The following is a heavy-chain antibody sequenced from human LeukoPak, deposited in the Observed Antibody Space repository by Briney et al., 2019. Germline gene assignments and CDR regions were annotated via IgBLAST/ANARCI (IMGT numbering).Heavy chain of an antibody. CDR1: GFIFSHYT. CDR3: ARATMIVPLFDY. D-gene: IGHD3-22*01. V-gene: IGHV3-30*14. J-gene: IGHJ4*02. CDR2: ISYDGNNK. Sequence: GRSLRLSCAASGFIFSHYTIHWVRQAPGKGPEWVALISYDGNNKYYADSVKGRFTISRDNSKNTLYLQMNSLRAEDTAVYYCARATMIVPLFDYWGQGTLVTVSS.